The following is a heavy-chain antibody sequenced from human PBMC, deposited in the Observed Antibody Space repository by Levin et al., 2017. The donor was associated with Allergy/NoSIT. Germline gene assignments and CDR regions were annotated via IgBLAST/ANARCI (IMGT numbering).Heavy chain of an antibody. J-gene: IGHJ4*02. CDR2: IWYDGSNK. V-gene: IGHV3-33*01. D-gene: IGHD1-26*01. CDR3: ARDLRGGSYCVFDY. Sequence: GGSLRLSCAASGFTFSSYGMHWVRQAPGKGLEWVAVIWYDGSNKYYADSVKGRFTISRDNSKNTLYLQMNSLRAEDTAVYYCARDLRGGSYCVFDYWGQGTLVTVSS. CDR1: GFTFSSYG.